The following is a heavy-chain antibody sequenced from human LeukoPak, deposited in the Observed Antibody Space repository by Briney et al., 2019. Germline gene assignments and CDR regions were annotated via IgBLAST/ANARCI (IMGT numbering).Heavy chain of an antibody. V-gene: IGHV3-30-3*01. CDR2: ISYDGSNK. CDR3: ARDSIGDY. J-gene: IGHJ4*02. Sequence: GGSLRLSCAASGFIFSSYAMHWVRQAPGKGLEWVAVISYDGSNKYYADSVEGRFTISRDNSKNTLYLQMNSLRAEDTAVYYCARDSIGDYWGQGTLVTVSS. CDR1: GFIFSSYA. D-gene: IGHD2-21*01.